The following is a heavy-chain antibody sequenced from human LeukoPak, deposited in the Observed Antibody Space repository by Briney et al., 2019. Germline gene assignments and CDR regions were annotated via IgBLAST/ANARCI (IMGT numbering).Heavy chain of an antibody. D-gene: IGHD5-12*01. CDR1: GLTFHHYA. CDR3: AKDKAPLYSGYDWDLDF. CDR2: ISWNSAYV. V-gene: IGHV3-9*01. J-gene: IGHJ4*02. Sequence: GGSLRLSCAASGLTFHHYAIHWVRQVPGKGLEWVSGISWNSAYVGYADSVKGRFTISRDNAKNSVYLQMNSLRAEDTALYYCAKDKAPLYSGYDWDLDFWGQGTMVTVSS.